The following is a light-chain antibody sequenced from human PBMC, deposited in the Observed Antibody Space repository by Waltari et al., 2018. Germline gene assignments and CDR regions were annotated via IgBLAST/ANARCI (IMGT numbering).Light chain of an antibody. V-gene: IGLV2-14*03. CDR3: SSYTPTSILV. CDR2: GVT. CDR1: SSDVGSYNY. J-gene: IGLJ2*01. Sequence: QSALTQPASVSGSPGQSLTLSCSGTSSDVGSYNYVSWYQQPPGTPPKLLIYGVTKRPSGVSGCFAGSKSGNTASLTISGLQPEDEADYFCSSYTPTSILVFGGGTKLTV.